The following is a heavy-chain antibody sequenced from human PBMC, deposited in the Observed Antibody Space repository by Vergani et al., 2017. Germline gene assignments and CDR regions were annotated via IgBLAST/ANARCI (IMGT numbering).Heavy chain of an antibody. V-gene: IGHV4-39*07. CDR1: GGSISSSSYY. J-gene: IGHJ4*02. Sequence: QLQLQESGPGLVKPSETLSLTCTVSGGSISSSSYYWGWIRQPPGKGLEWIGSIYYSGSTYYNPSLKSRVTISVDTAKNQFSLKLSSVTAADTAVYYCARDARIMITFGRVIVRGPVDYWGQGTLVTVSS. D-gene: IGHD3-16*02. CDR2: IYYSGST. CDR3: ARDARIMITFGRVIVRGPVDY.